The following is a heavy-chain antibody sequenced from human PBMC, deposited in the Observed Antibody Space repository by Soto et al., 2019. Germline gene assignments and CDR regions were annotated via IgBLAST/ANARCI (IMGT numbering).Heavy chain of an antibody. CDR1: RYTFSSYA. CDR2: ISGSGGST. D-gene: IGHD1-1*01. J-gene: IGHJ6*02. Sequence: SLKLCRAASRYTFSSYAMSWVRKDTGKGLEWVSAISGSGGSTYYADSVKGRFTISRGNSKNTLYLQMNSLRAEDTAVYYCTRDFQGPLDYGMDVWGQGLTVTV. CDR3: TRDFQGPLDYGMDV. V-gene: IGHV3-23*01.